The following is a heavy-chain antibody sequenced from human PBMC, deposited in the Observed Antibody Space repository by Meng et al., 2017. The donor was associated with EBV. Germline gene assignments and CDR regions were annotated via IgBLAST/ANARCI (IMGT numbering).Heavy chain of an antibody. CDR1: GYTLTSYG. CDR2: ISAYNGNT. V-gene: IGHV1-18*01. CDR3: ARGLDYFDY. J-gene: IGHJ4*02. Sequence: QVQPGRPGAGVQKPGAPGKASCKASGYTLTSYGISWVRQAPGQGLEWMGWISAYNGNTNYAQKLQGRVTMTTDTSTSTAYMELRSLRSDDTAVYYCARGLDYFDYWGQGTLVTVSS.